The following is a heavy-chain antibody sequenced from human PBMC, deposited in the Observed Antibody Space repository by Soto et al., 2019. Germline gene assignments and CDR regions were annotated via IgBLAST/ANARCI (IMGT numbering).Heavy chain of an antibody. D-gene: IGHD1-20*01. CDR1: GYTFTSYY. CDR2: VNPSGGTT. Sequence: ASVKVSCKASGYTFTSYYIHWVRQAPGEGLEWVGIVNPSGGTTSYAQKFQGGVTMTRDTSTSTVYMELSSLRSEDTAVYYCARDPGGITGSGHYAYYGIDVWGQGTTVTVYS. CDR3: ARDPGGITGSGHYAYYGIDV. J-gene: IGHJ6*02. V-gene: IGHV1-46*01.